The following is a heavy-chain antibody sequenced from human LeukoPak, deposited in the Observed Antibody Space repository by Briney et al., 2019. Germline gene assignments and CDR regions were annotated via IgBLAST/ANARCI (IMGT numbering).Heavy chain of an antibody. Sequence: GGSLQISFQGSGYSFTSYWIGWVRPMPGKGLEWMGIIYPGDSDTRYSPSFQGQVTIPADKSISTAYLQWSSLKASDTAMYYCARRRSYFVDYWGQGTLVTVSS. V-gene: IGHV5-51*01. CDR2: IYPGDSDT. J-gene: IGHJ4*02. D-gene: IGHD1-26*01. CDR1: GYSFTSYW. CDR3: ARRRSYFVDY.